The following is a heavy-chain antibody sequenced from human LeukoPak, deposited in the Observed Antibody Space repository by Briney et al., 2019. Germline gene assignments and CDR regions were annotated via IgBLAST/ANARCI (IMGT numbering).Heavy chain of an antibody. CDR1: GGSISSYY. CDR2: IYTSGST. D-gene: IGHD3-10*01. CDR3: ARDSLRSYGSGSYHPPKFDY. V-gene: IGHV4-4*07. Sequence: PSETLSLTCTVSGGSISSYYWSWIRQPAGKRLDWIGRIYTSGSTNYNPSLKSRVTMSVDTSKNQFSLKLSSVTAADTAVYYCARDSLRSYGSGSYHPPKFDYWGQGTLVTVSS. J-gene: IGHJ4*02.